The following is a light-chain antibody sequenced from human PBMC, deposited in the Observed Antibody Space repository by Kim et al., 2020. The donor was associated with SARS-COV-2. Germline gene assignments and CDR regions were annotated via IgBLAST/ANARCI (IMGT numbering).Light chain of an antibody. CDR3: QVWDGSTDHYV. CDR1: NIGSKN. CDR2: HDS. J-gene: IGLJ1*01. Sequence: APGEAAKIPCAGNNIGSKNVQWYQQKAGQAPVLVISHDSERPSEIPDRFSGSNSGNTATLTISRVEAGDEADYYCQVWDGSTDHYVFGTGTKVTVL. V-gene: IGLV3-21*04.